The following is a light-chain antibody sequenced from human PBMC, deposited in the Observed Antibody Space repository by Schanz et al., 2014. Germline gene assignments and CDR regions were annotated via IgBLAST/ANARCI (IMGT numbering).Light chain of an antibody. J-gene: IGKJ4*01. CDR1: QDISNY. CDR3: QQYNSSPLT. CDR2: DAS. V-gene: IGKV1-33*01. Sequence: DIQMTQSPSSLSASVGDRVTITCQASQDISNYLNWYQQKPGKAPKLLIYDASNLETGVPSRFSGSGSGTEFALTISSLQPDDFATYYCQQYNSSPLTFGGGTKVEIK.